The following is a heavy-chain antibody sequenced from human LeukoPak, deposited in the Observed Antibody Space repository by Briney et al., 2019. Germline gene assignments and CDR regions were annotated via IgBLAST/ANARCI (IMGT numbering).Heavy chain of an antibody. V-gene: IGHV3-30*18. J-gene: IGHJ4*02. D-gene: IGHD3-9*01. Sequence: GGSLRLSCAASGFXFSSYGMHWVRQAPGKGLEWVAVISYDGSNKYYAASVKGRFTISRDNSKNTLYLQMNSRRAEYTAVYYCAKDLRYFDWLEYYFDYWGQGTLVTVSS. CDR3: AKDLRYFDWLEYYFDY. CDR2: ISYDGSNK. CDR1: GFXFSSYG.